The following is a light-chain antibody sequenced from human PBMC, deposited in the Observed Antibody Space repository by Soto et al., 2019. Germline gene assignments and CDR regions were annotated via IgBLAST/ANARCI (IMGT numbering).Light chain of an antibody. CDR2: DVS. J-gene: IGLJ2*01. CDR3: CSYTSSSTLAV. Sequence: QSALTQPASVSGSPGQSITISCTGTSSDVGGYNYVSWYQHHPGKAPKLMIYDVSNRPSGVSNRFSGSKSGNMASLTISGLQAEDEADYHCCSYTSSSTLAVFGGGTKLTVL. V-gene: IGLV2-14*03. CDR1: SSDVGGYNY.